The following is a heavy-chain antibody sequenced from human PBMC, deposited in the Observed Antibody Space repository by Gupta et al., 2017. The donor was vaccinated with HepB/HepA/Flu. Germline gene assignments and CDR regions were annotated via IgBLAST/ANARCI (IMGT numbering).Heavy chain of an antibody. V-gene: IGHV3-9*01. CDR3: AKDISRAEWLVFDY. CDR2: ISWNSGSI. J-gene: IGHJ4*02. Sequence: VQLVESGGGLVQPGRSLRLSCAASGFTFDDYAMHWVRQAPGKGLEWVSGISWNSGSIGYADSVKGRFTISRDNAKNSLYLQMNSLRAEETALYYCAKDISRAEWLVFDYWGQGTLVTVSS. CDR1: GFTFDDYA. D-gene: IGHD6-19*01.